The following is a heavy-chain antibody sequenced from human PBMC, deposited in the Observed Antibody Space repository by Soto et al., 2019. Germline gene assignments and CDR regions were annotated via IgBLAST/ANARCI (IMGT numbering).Heavy chain of an antibody. J-gene: IGHJ6*02. CDR3: VRAAGYSGNDYVYYYGMDV. D-gene: IGHD5-12*01. Sequence: QVQLVESGGGVVQPGRSLRLSCAASGFTFSSYGMHWVRQAPGKGLEWVALVWYDGGNKYYADSVKGRFTISRDNSKSTLYLKMNCLRDEDTAVYYCVRAAGYSGNDYVYYYGMDVWGQGTTVTVSS. CDR2: VWYDGGNK. CDR1: GFTFSSYG. V-gene: IGHV3-33*01.